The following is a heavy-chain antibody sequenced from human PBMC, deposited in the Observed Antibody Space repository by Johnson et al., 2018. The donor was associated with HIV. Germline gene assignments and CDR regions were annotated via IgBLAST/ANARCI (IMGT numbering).Heavy chain of an antibody. D-gene: IGHD7-27*01. CDR2: ISYDGDTA. CDR3: ARGWDWGSLGAFDI. Sequence: QVQLVESRGGVVQPGRSLRLSCAASGFTFSNYGMQWVRQAPGKGLEWVAVISYDGDTAYYADSVKGRFTISRDNAKNSLYLQMNSLRAEDTAVYYCARGWDWGSLGAFDIWGQGTMVTVSS. CDR1: GFTFSNYG. J-gene: IGHJ3*02. V-gene: IGHV3-33*05.